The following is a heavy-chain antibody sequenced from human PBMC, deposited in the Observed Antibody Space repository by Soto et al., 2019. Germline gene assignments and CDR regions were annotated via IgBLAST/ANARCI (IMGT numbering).Heavy chain of an antibody. V-gene: IGHV4-30-4*01. Sequence: PSETLSLTCTVSGGSISSGDYYWSWIRQPPGKGLEWIGYIYYSGSTYYKQSLKSRVTISVDTSKNQFSLKLSSVTAADTAVYYFAREDTYYYDSSGSPSNYWGQGTLVTVSS. D-gene: IGHD3-22*01. CDR1: GGSISSGDYY. CDR2: IYYSGST. CDR3: AREDTYYYDSSGSPSNY. J-gene: IGHJ4*02.